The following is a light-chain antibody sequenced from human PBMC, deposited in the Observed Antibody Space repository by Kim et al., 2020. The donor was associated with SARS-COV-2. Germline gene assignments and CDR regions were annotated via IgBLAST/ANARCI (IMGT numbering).Light chain of an antibody. Sequence: VSPGERATPPCRASQSVNTNLAGYQHKPGQAPRLLIHGASTRATGIPGRFSGSGSGTEFTLTISSLQSEDFAVYYCQQYNTWPPLTFGGGTKLEI. CDR1: QSVNTN. J-gene: IGKJ4*01. CDR3: QQYNTWPPLT. V-gene: IGKV3-15*01. CDR2: GAS.